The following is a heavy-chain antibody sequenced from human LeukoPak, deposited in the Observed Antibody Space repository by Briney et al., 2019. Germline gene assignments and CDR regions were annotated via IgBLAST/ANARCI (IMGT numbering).Heavy chain of an antibody. CDR2: IYYNGIT. D-gene: IGHD3-10*01. V-gene: IGHV4-59*01. J-gene: IGHJ5*02. CDR1: GGSISPYN. CDR3: ARSEAPMVRGVIMVNWVDP. Sequence: PSETLSLTCSVSGGSISPYNWNWIRQTPGKGLEWIGFIYYNGITKYNPSLEGRVTMSVDTSKNQFSLKLTSVTAADTAVYYCARSEAPMVRGVIMVNWVDPWGQGTLVTVSS.